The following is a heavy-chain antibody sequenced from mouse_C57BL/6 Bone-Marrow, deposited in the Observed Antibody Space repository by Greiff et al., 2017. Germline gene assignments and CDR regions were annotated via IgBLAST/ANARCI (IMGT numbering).Heavy chain of an antibody. Sequence: VQLQQSGAELARPGASVKLSCKASGYTFTSYGISWVKQRTGQGLEWIGEIYPRSGHTYYNEKFKGKATLTADNSSSTAYMELRSLTSEDSAVYFCATLGSTSYAMDYWGQGTSVTVSS. CDR1: GYTFTSYG. CDR2: IYPRSGHT. V-gene: IGHV1-81*01. D-gene: IGHD1-1*01. J-gene: IGHJ4*01. CDR3: ATLGSTSYAMDY.